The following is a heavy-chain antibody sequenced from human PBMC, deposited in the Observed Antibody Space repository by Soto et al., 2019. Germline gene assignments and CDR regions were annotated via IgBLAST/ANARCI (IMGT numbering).Heavy chain of an antibody. D-gene: IGHD3-10*01. CDR3: ARDGLYGSGSYYPPLGFDY. Sequence: QVQLVQSGAEVKKPESSVKVSCKASGGTFSSYAINWVRQAPGQGLEWMGGIIPFFGIANYAQKFQGRVTITSDESTSTAYMELSSLRSGDTAVYYCARDGLYGSGSYYPPLGFDYWGQGTLVTVSS. V-gene: IGHV1-69*05. CDR1: GGTFSSYA. CDR2: IIPFFGIA. J-gene: IGHJ4*02.